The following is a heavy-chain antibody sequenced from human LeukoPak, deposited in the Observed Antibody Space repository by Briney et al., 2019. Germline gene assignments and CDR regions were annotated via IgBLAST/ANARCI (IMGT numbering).Heavy chain of an antibody. Sequence: GGSLRLSCAASGFTFSSYSMSWVRQALGKGLEWVSYISSSSSTIYYADSVKGRFTISRDNAKNSLYLQMNSLRAEDTAVYYCARRGDYAGGLGYYGMDVWGQGTTVTVSS. CDR1: GFTFSSYS. J-gene: IGHJ6*02. CDR3: ARRGDYAGGLGYYGMDV. V-gene: IGHV3-48*01. D-gene: IGHD4-17*01. CDR2: ISSSSSTI.